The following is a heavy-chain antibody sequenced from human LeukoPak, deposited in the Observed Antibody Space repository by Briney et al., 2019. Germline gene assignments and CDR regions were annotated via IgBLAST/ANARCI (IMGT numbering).Heavy chain of an antibody. Sequence: GGSLRLSCAASGFTFTHYAMHWVRQTPGKGLEWVAVIFYDGAIQYYSDSVRGRLIVSRDNPKNTLYLQMNSLRAEDTAVYYCARDPRGPAGYDSPARDTFDYWGQGTLVTVSS. CDR3: ARDPRGPAGYDSPARDTFDY. V-gene: IGHV3-30*03. J-gene: IGHJ4*02. CDR2: IFYDGAIQ. CDR1: GFTFTHYA. D-gene: IGHD3-22*01.